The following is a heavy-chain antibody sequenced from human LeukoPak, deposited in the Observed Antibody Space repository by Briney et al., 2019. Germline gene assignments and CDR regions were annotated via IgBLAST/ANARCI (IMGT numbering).Heavy chain of an antibody. CDR1: GGTFTDYS. CDR3: VRSGSYYDWFDP. Sequence: SVKVSCKAPGGTFTDYSISWVRQAPGQGLEWMGRIIPILNQANYAQKFSGRVTITADKSTTTASMELSSLKSEDTALYYCVRSGSYYDWFDPWGQGTLVSVSS. D-gene: IGHD5-12*01. CDR2: IIPILNQA. V-gene: IGHV1-69*02. J-gene: IGHJ5*02.